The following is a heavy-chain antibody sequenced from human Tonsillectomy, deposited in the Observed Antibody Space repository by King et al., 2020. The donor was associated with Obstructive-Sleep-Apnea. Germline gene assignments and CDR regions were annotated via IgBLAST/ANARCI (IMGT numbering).Heavy chain of an antibody. Sequence: ENNKSWIRQAPGKGLEWVSFITSSCTSIYYADSLKGLITISRDNAKKSLYMQMNSLRAEDTAVYYCARGTYCMDVWGQGTTVTVSS. V-gene: IGHV3-11*01. CDR3: ARGTYCMDV. CDR2: ITSSCTSI. CDR1: ENN. J-gene: IGHJ6*02.